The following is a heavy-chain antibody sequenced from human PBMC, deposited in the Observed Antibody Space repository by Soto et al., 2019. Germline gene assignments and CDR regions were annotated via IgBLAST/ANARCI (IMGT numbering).Heavy chain of an antibody. CDR3: ARGAPSGVFCSSTSCYAQDYMDV. Sequence: ASVKVSCKASGYTFTSYGISWVRQAPGQGLEWMGWINPNSGGTNYAQKFQGWVTMTRDTSISTAYMELSRLRSDDTAVYYCARGAPSGVFCSSTSCYAQDYMDVWGKGTTVTVSS. CDR2: INPNSGGT. CDR1: GYTFTSYG. D-gene: IGHD2-2*01. V-gene: IGHV1-2*04. J-gene: IGHJ6*03.